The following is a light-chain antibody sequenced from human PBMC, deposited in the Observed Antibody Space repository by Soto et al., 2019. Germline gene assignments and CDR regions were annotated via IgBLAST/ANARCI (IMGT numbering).Light chain of an antibody. V-gene: IGLV2-8*01. J-gene: IGLJ3*02. CDR3: SSFASSNTWV. CDR2: EVT. Sequence: QSALTQPPSASGSPGQSVTISCTGTSSDVGAYNYVSWYQQHAGKAPKLVIYEVTKRPSGVPDRCSGSKSANTASLTVSWLQAEDEADYSCSSFASSNTWVFGGGTKLTVL. CDR1: SSDVGAYNY.